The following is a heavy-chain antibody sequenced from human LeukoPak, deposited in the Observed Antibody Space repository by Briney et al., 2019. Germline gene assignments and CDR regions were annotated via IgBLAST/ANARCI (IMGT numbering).Heavy chain of an antibody. V-gene: IGHV4-34*01. Sequence: SETLSLTCTVSGGSISSYYWSWIRQPPGKGLEWIGEINHSGSTNYNPSLKSRVTISVDTSKNQFSLKLSSVTAADTAVYYCARGERGYSSSWYDYWGQGTLVTVSS. J-gene: IGHJ4*02. CDR1: GGSISSYY. CDR3: ARGERGYSSSWYDY. D-gene: IGHD6-13*01. CDR2: INHSGST.